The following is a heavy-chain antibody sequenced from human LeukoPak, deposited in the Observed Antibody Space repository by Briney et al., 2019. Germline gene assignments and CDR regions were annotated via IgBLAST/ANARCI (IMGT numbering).Heavy chain of an antibody. J-gene: IGHJ4*02. CDR3: SRYHVVASGAVAY. V-gene: IGHV3-53*01. Sequence: PGGSVPLSCVASGCTVSHNYLSWFGQAAGRELAGLAVLDCGGCAIYADCVRGRFTISRDNSKHTLHLQMDSLNIDDSALYYFSRYHVVASGAVAYWGQGTLVTVSS. D-gene: IGHD3-10*02. CDR1: GCTVSHNY. CDR2: LDCGGCA.